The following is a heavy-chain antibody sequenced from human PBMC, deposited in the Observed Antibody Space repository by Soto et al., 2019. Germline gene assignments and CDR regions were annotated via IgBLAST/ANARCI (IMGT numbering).Heavy chain of an antibody. Sequence: QVHLVQSGAEVKRPGASVTVSCKASGYSFTNYGISWVRQAPGQGLEWMGWISGHNGNTNYAQKIQGRVTMTTDTSTSTAYMELRSLRSDDTAVYYCGRDYYGSGSPRYPFFYWGQGTLVTVSS. D-gene: IGHD3-10*01. CDR1: GYSFTNYG. CDR2: ISGHNGNT. V-gene: IGHV1-18*01. CDR3: GRDYYGSGSPRYPFFY. J-gene: IGHJ4*02.